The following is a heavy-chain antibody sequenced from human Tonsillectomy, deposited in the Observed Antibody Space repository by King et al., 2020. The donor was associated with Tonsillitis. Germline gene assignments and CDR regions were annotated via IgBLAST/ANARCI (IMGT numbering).Heavy chain of an antibody. D-gene: IGHD4-17*01. V-gene: IGHV4-59*01. Sequence: VQLQESGPGLVRPSETLSLTCTVSGGSISSYYWSWIRQSPGKGLEWIGYIYYSGYTKSNPSLKSRVTFSADTSKNQFSLKLTSVTAADTAVYYCARDRNYGDNAFDIWGQGTMVTVSS. J-gene: IGHJ3*02. CDR2: IYYSGYT. CDR1: GGSISSYY. CDR3: ARDRNYGDNAFDI.